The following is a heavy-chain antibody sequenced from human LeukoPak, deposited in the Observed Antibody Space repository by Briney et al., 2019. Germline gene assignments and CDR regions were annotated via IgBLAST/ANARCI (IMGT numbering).Heavy chain of an antibody. CDR1: GFTFNNYA. D-gene: IGHD4-17*01. Sequence: GGSLRLSCAASGFTFNNYAMTWVRQAPGKGLEWVAVILYDGSNKYYADSVKGRFTISRDNSKKMLYLQMNSLRAEDTAVYYCANLLPSTVTTLSDYWGQGTLVTVSS. CDR2: ILYDGSNK. J-gene: IGHJ4*02. V-gene: IGHV3-30*18. CDR3: ANLLPSTVTTLSDY.